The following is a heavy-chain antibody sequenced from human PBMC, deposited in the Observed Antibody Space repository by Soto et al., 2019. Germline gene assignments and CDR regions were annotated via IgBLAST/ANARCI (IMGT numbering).Heavy chain of an antibody. Sequence: GASVKVSCKASGYTFTSYAMHWVRQAPGQRLEWMGWINAGNGNTKYSQKFQGRVTITRDTSASTAYMELSSLRSEDTAVYYCASPFNKTKNYYGMDVWGQGTTVTVSS. CDR3: ASPFNKTKNYYGMDV. V-gene: IGHV1-3*01. CDR1: GYTFTSYA. CDR2: INAGNGNT. J-gene: IGHJ6*02.